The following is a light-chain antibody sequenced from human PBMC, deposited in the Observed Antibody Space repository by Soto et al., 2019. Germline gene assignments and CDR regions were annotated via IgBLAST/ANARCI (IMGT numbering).Light chain of an antibody. V-gene: IGKV3-20*01. CDR3: QHYGSSMYT. Sequence: EVVLTQSPGTLSLSTGEGATLSCRASHNISSTYLAGYQQKPGQAPRLLIYGASSRATGIPDRFSGSGSGTDFTLTVSRLEPEDFAVFYCQHYGSSMYTFGQGTKVDIK. CDR2: GAS. CDR1: HNISSTY. J-gene: IGKJ2*01.